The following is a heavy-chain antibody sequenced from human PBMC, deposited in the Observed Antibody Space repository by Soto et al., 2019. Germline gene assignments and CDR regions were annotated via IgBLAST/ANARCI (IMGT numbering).Heavy chain of an antibody. CDR1: GGSISSGGYS. J-gene: IGHJ2*01. Sequence: QLQLQESGSGLVKPSQTLSLTCAVSGGSISSGGYSWNWIRQPPGKGLEWIGYIYHSGSTYYNPSLKRRVTISVDRSKTQFALQLSSVTAADTAVYYCASCWGVKWYFDLWGRGTLVTVSS. CDR2: IYHSGST. D-gene: IGHD3-16*01. CDR3: ASCWGVKWYFDL. V-gene: IGHV4-30-2*01.